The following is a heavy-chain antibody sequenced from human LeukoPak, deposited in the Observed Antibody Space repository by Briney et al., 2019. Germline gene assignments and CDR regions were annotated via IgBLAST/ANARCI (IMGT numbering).Heavy chain of an antibody. Sequence: GESLKISCKGSGYSFTSYWIGWVRQMPGKGLEWMGIIYPGDSDIRYSPSFQGQVTISADKSISTAYLQWSSLKASDTAMYYCARHGGRWRQFFPIGFDYWGQGTLVTVSS. V-gene: IGHV5-51*01. CDR1: GYSFTSYW. D-gene: IGHD5-24*01. CDR2: IYPGDSDI. CDR3: ARHGGRWRQFFPIGFDY. J-gene: IGHJ4*02.